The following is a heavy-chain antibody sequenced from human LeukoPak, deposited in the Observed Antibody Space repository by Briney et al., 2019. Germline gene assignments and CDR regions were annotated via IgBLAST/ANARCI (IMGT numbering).Heavy chain of an antibody. D-gene: IGHD3-9*01. V-gene: IGHV3-74*01. CDR3: ARDSDWLLFDY. CDR2: IHREGTTT. Sequence: GGSLTLSCAASGFTFSAYWMHWVRQVPGKGLVWVSRIHREGTTTIYADSVKGRFTISRDNGKNTLCLHMNSLRADDTAVYYCARDSDWLLFDYWGQGTLVTVSS. CDR1: GFTFSAYW. J-gene: IGHJ4*02.